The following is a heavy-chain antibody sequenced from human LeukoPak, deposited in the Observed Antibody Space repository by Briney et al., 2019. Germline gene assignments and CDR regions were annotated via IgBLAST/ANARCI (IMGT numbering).Heavy chain of an antibody. Sequence: SETLSLTCAVYGGSFSGYYWSWIRQPPGKGLEWIGEINHSGSTNYNPSLKSRVTISVDTSKNQFSLKLSSVTAADTAVYYCARVPYSSSWYLDYWGQGTLVTVSS. D-gene: IGHD6-13*01. V-gene: IGHV4-34*01. CDR3: ARVPYSSSWYLDY. CDR1: GGSFSGYY. J-gene: IGHJ4*02. CDR2: INHSGST.